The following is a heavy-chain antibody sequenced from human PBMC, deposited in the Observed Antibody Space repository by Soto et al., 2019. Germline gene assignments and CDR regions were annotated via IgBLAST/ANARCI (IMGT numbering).Heavy chain of an antibody. D-gene: IGHD2-15*01. J-gene: IGHJ5*02. Sequence: QVQLVQSGPEVKKPVSSVKVSCKAYGGTISSYTISWVRQAPGQGLEWMGRVIPILNITNYSQKFQGRVTITADKSTSTAYMELSSLRLDDTAVYFCARDPPSVVVAASGSNWFGPWGQGTLVTGSS. V-gene: IGHV1-69*08. CDR3: ARDPPSVVVAASGSNWFGP. CDR2: VIPILNIT. CDR1: GGTISSYT.